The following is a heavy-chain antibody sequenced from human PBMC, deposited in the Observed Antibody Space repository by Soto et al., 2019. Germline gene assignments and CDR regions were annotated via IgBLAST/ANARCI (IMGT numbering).Heavy chain of an antibody. CDR1: GGSFSGYY. V-gene: IGHV4-34*01. CDR3: ARVLLNYYYYYMHV. CDR2: INHSGST. J-gene: IGHJ6*03. Sequence: SETLSLTCAVYGGSFSGYYWSWIRQPPGKGLEWIGEINHSGSTNYNPSLKSRVTISVDTSKNQFSLKLSSVTAADTAVYYCARVLLNYYYYYMHVWGKGTTVTVSS. D-gene: IGHD2-15*01.